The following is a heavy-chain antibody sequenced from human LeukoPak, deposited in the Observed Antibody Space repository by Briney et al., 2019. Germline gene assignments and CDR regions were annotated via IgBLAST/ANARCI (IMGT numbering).Heavy chain of an antibody. J-gene: IGHJ4*02. CDR3: AKVLEGYYFDY. CDR2: ISYDGSNK. Sequence: GRSLRLSCAASGFTFSSYGMHWDRQAPGKGLEWVAVISYDGSNKYYADSVKGRFTISRDNSKNTLYLQMNSLRAEDTAVYYCAKVLEGYYFDYWGQGTLVTVSS. V-gene: IGHV3-30*18. CDR1: GFTFSSYG. D-gene: IGHD1-1*01.